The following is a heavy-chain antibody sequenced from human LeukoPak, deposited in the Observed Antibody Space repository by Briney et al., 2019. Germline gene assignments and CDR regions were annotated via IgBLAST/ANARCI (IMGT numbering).Heavy chain of an antibody. CDR2: IKSNSDGGTT. Sequence: GGSLRLSCAASGFTVSNVWMGWVRQAPGKGLEWVGRIKSNSDGGTTDYAAPVKGRFTISKDDSKNTLFLQMSSLEIEDTAVYYCTTSGITARWGQGTLVTVSS. CDR1: GFTVSNVW. D-gene: IGHD1-14*01. V-gene: IGHV3-15*01. J-gene: IGHJ4*02. CDR3: TTSGITAR.